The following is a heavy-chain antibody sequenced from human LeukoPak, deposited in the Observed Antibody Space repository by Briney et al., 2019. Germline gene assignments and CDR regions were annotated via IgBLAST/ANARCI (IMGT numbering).Heavy chain of an antibody. D-gene: IGHD5-18*01. CDR2: IIAIFGTA. CDR3: ARLTVDTAMLFDY. J-gene: IGHJ4*02. CDR1: GGTFSSYA. Sequence: GASVKVSCKASGGTFSSYAISWVRQAPGQGLEWMGGIIAIFGTANYAEKFQGRVTITADESTSTAYMELSSLRSEDTAMYYCARLTVDTAMLFDYWGQGTLVTVSS. V-gene: IGHV1-69*13.